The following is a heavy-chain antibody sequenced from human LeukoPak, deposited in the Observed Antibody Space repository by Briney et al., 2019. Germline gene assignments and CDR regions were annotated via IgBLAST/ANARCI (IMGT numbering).Heavy chain of an antibody. CDR2: INHSGST. CDR1: GGSFSGYY. CDR3: ARGLQQLVRPYMDV. V-gene: IGHV4-34*01. D-gene: IGHD6-13*01. J-gene: IGHJ6*02. Sequence: SETLSLTCAVYGGSFSGYYWSWIRQPPGKGLEWIGEINHSGSTNYNPSLKSRVTISVDTSKNQFSLKLSSVTAADTAVYYCARGLQQLVRPYMDVWGQGTTVTVSS.